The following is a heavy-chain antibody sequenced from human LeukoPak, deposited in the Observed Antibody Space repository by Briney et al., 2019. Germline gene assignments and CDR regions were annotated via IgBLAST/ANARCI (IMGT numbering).Heavy chain of an antibody. V-gene: IGHV4-39*01. D-gene: IGHD2-2*01. Sequence: PSETLSLTCTVSDFSIDRTNYYWAWIRQPPGKGLEWIGSVYYSGSTHYNPSLEGRVIISVDTSKNQFSLKLSSVTAADTAVYYCARGYCSSTSCYLAKFDPWGQGTLVTVSS. CDR3: ARGYCSSTSCYLAKFDP. J-gene: IGHJ5*02. CDR1: DFSIDRTNYY. CDR2: VYYSGST.